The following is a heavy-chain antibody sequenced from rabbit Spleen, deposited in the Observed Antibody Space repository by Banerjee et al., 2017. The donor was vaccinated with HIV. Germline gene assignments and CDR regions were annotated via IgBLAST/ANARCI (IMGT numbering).Heavy chain of an antibody. CDR2: IDPVFGIT. D-gene: IGHD6-1*01. Sequence: QEQLVESGGGLVQPEGSLTLTCKASGFSFSSGYDMCWVRQAPGKGLEWIGYIDPVFGITYYANWVNGRFTISSHNAQNTLYLQLNSLTAADTATYFCARSTYGYADYGDLYYAAMDLWGQGTLVTVS. J-gene: IGHJ6*01. V-gene: IGHV1S47*01. CDR1: GFSFSSGYD. CDR3: ARSTYGYADYGDLYYAAMDL.